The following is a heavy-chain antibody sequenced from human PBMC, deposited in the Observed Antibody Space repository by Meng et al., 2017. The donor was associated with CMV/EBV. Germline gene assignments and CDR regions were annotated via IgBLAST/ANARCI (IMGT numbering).Heavy chain of an antibody. Sequence: ASVKVSCKTSGYTFTHYYIHWVRQAPGQGLEWMGWINPNSGGTNYAEKFQDRVTMTRDTSITTAYMELSSLRSDDTAIFYCARELTISPNYFDPWGQGTLVTVSS. D-gene: IGHD3-3*01. CDR2: INPNSGGT. V-gene: IGHV1-2*02. J-gene: IGHJ5*02. CDR1: GYTFTHYY. CDR3: ARELTISPNYFDP.